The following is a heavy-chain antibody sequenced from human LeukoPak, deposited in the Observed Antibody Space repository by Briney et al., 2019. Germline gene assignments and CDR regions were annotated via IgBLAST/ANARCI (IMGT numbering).Heavy chain of an antibody. V-gene: IGHV3-23*01. CDR3: AKAESFSYMGAFDI. CDR2: TSGSGGST. J-gene: IGHJ3*02. CDR1: GFTFSSYA. Sequence: GGSLRLSCAASGFTFSSYAMSWVRQAPGKGLEWVSGTSGSGGSTYYADSVKGRFTISRDNFKNTLYLQMNSLRAEDTAVYYCAKAESFSYMGAFDIWGQGTMVTVSS. D-gene: IGHD5-18*01.